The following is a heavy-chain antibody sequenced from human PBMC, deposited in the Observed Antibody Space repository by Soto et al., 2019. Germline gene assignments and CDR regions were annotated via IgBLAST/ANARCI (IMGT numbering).Heavy chain of an antibody. CDR2: IKPDGSDK. CDR1: GFTLSSYW. CDR3: VRDHAVAASDY. V-gene: IGHV3-7*01. J-gene: IGHJ4*02. Sequence: QTGGSLRLSCAASGFTLSSYWMSWVRQAPGKGLEWVANIKPDGSDKYYIDSVKGRFSISRDNAKNSLDLQMNSLRDEDTAVYYCVRDHAVAASDYWGQGTLVTVSS. D-gene: IGHD6-13*01.